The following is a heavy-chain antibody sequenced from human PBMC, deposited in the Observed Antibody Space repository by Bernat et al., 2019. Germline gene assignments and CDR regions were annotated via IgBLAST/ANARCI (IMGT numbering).Heavy chain of an antibody. J-gene: IGHJ4*02. V-gene: IGHV3-48*02. D-gene: IGHD3-9*01. CDR2: IGGTENII. CDR3: ARDHDWAFDY. CDR1: GFTFRTYS. Sequence: EVQLVESGGGLVQPGGSLRLSCAASGFTFRTYSMNWVRQAPGKGLEWVSYIGGTENIIKYGDSVKGRFTISRDNAKNSLLLQMNSLRDEDTDVYYCARDHDWAFDYWGQGILVTVSS.